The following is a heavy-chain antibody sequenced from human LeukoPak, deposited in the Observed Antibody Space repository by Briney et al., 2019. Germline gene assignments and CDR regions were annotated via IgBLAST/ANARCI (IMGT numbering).Heavy chain of an antibody. Sequence: TSETLSLTCTVSGGSISSYYWSWIRQPAGKGLEWIGRIYTSGSTNYNPSLKSRVTMSVDTSKNQCSLKVSAVTAADTAVYYCARDQGYYDFWSANYDAFDIWGQGTMVTVSS. CDR3: ARDQGYYDFWSANYDAFDI. D-gene: IGHD3-3*01. V-gene: IGHV4-4*07. CDR1: GGSISSYY. CDR2: IYTSGST. J-gene: IGHJ3*02.